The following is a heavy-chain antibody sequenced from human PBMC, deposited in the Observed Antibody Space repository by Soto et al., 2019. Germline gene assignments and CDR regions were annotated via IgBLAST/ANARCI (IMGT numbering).Heavy chain of an antibody. CDR3: AKDGREGAFDI. D-gene: IGHD1-26*01. V-gene: IGHV3-30*18. CDR2: ISYDGSNK. CDR1: GFTFSSYG. J-gene: IGHJ3*02. Sequence: GSLRLSCAASGFTFSSYGMHWVRQAPGKGLEWVAVISYDGSNKYYADSVKGRFTISRDNSKNTLYLQMNSLRAEDTAVYYCAKDGREGAFDIWGQGTMVTVSS.